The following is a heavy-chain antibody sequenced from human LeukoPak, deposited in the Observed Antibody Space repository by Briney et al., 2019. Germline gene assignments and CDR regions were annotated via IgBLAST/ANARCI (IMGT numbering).Heavy chain of an antibody. J-gene: IGHJ4*02. V-gene: IGHV3-30-3*01. CDR1: GFTFSSYA. Sequence: GRSLRLSCAASGFTFSSYAMHWVRQAPGKGLEWVAVISYDGGNKYYADSVKGRFTISRDNSKNTLYLQMNSLRAEDTAVYYCEAVAADFDYWGQGTLVTVSS. D-gene: IGHD6-19*01. CDR2: ISYDGGNK. CDR3: EAVAADFDY.